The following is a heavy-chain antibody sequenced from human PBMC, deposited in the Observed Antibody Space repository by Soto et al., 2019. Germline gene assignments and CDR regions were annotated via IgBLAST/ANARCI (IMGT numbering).Heavy chain of an antibody. V-gene: IGHV3-48*02. CDR2: ISSRSSTI. J-gene: IGHJ6*02. CDR3: AVDNSRYYNYYYGLDA. CDR1: GFTFSSNG. Sequence: EVQLVESGGGLVQPGGSLRLSCAASGFTFSSNGMNWVRQAPGKGLEWVSYISSRSSTIYYADSVKGRFTISRDNAKNSLHLLMNSLRDEDTAVYYGAVDNSRYYNYYYGLDAWGPGTTGTVSS. D-gene: IGHD3-22*01.